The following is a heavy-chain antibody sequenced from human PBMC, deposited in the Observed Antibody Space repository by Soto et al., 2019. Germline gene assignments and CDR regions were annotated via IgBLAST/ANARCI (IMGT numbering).Heavy chain of an antibody. CDR1: GGTFSSYA. D-gene: IGHD2-15*01. CDR3: GRERGDDCSGGSCYGRNGSAP. J-gene: IGHJ5*02. V-gene: IGHV1-69*01. Sequence: QVQLVQSGAEVKKPGSSVKVSCKASGGTFSSYAISWVRQAPGQGLEWMGGIIPIFGTANYAQKFQGRVTITGDEPTSTAYRERGGLSSEDRAVYYCGRERGDDCSGGSCYGRNGSAPWGKETRVTVS. CDR2: IIPIFGTA.